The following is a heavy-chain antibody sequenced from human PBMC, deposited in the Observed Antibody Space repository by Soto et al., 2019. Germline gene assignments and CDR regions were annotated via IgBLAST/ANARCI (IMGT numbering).Heavy chain of an antibody. V-gene: IGHV4-4*07. Sequence: SLTCTVSSGSITNYYWSWIRQPAGKGLEWIGRIYTSGSTNYNPSLKSRVTMSIDTSKNQFSPNLSSATAADTAVYYCARQQQRAFDIWGQGTMVTVSS. CDR1: SGSITNYY. CDR2: IYTSGST. CDR3: ARQQQRAFDI. D-gene: IGHD6-13*01. J-gene: IGHJ3*02.